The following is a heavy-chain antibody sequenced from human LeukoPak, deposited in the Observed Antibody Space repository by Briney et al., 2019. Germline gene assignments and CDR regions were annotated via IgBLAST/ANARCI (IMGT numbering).Heavy chain of an antibody. CDR1: GFTFDDYA. J-gene: IGHJ3*02. CDR3: AKGTAHYSSGWYGVVAFDI. V-gene: IGHV3-9*01. Sequence: GGSLRLSCAASGFTFDDYAMHWVRQAPGKGLEWVSGISWNSGSIGYADSVKGRFTISRDNAKNSLYLQMNSLRAEDTALYYCAKGTAHYSSGWYGVVAFDIWGQGTMVTVSS. D-gene: IGHD6-19*01. CDR2: ISWNSGSI.